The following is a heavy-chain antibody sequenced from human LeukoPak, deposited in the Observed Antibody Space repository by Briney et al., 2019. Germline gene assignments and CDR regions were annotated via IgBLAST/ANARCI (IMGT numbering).Heavy chain of an antibody. V-gene: IGHV3-66*01. Sequence: GGSLRLSCAASGFTVSSNYMSWVRQAPGKGLEWVSVIYSGGSTYYADSVKGRFTISRDNSKNTLYLQMNSLRAEDTAVHYCARGQKSGSYPYYFDYWGQGTLVTVSS. D-gene: IGHD1-26*01. J-gene: IGHJ4*02. CDR3: ARGQKSGSYPYYFDY. CDR2: IYSGGST. CDR1: GFTVSSNY.